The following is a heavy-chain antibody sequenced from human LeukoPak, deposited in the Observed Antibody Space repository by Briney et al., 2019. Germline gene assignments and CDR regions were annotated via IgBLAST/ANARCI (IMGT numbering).Heavy chain of an antibody. J-gene: IGHJ4*02. CDR3: ARGDWRLFDY. CDR1: GGSFSGYY. V-gene: IGHV4-59*01. D-gene: IGHD3-3*01. Sequence: SETLSLTCAVYGGSFSGYYWSWIRQPPGKGLEWIGYIYYSGSTNYNPSLKSRVTISVDTSKNQFSLKLSSVTAADTAVYYCARGDWRLFDYWGQGTLVTVSS. CDR2: IYYSGST.